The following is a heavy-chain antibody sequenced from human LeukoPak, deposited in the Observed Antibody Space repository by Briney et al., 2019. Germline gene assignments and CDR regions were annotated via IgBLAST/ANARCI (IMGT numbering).Heavy chain of an antibody. CDR2: YSGST. CDR1: GGSFTSHY. Sequence: SEALSLTCTVSGGSFTSHYWSWIRQPPGKGLEWIGYYSGSTNYNPSLKSRATILADTSKNQFSLKLTSVTAADTAVYYCARDRYFDNWGQGILVTVSS. V-gene: IGHV4-59*11. J-gene: IGHJ4*02. CDR3: ARDRYFDN.